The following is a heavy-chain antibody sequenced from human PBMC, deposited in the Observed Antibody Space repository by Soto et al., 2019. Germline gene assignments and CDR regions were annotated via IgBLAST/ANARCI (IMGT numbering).Heavy chain of an antibody. CDR3: ARLGCSSTSCYLGYYYYGMDA. Sequence: SETLSLTCTVSGGSISSSSYYWGWIRQPPGKGLEWIGSIYYSGSTYYNPSLKGRVTISVDTSKNQFSLKLSSVTAADTAVYYCARLGCSSTSCYLGYYYYGMDAWGQGTTVTVSS. D-gene: IGHD2-2*01. J-gene: IGHJ6*02. CDR1: GGSISSSSYY. V-gene: IGHV4-39*01. CDR2: IYYSGST.